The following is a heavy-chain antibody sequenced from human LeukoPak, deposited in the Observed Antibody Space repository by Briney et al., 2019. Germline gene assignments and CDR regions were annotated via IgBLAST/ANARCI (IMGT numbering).Heavy chain of an antibody. CDR3: AKDLRFL. CDR1: GFSFEDYA. D-gene: IGHD2/OR15-2a*01. V-gene: IGHV3-9*01. CDR2: ISWNSNKL. Sequence: GGSLRLSCAASGFSFEDYAMHWVRQAPGKGLEWVSSISWNSNKLDYADSVKGRFTISRDNAKNSLYLQMNSLRAEDTALYYCAKDLRFLWGQGTLVTVSS. J-gene: IGHJ4*02.